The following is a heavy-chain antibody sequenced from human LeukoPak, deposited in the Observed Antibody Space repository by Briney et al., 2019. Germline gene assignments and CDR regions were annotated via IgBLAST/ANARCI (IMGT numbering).Heavy chain of an antibody. CDR1: GYTVTNYY. CDR3: TRSHSSWYWFDP. J-gene: IGHJ5*02. CDR2: IAPRRGST. Sequence: GASVKVSCKASGYTVTNYYMHWVRQAPGQPLEWMGGIAPRRGSTAYAQNAQGRFTMTRATSTRTVNMELRSLNSEATAVYYCTRSHSSWYWFDPWGQGTLVTVS. D-gene: IGHD6-13*01. V-gene: IGHV1-46*01.